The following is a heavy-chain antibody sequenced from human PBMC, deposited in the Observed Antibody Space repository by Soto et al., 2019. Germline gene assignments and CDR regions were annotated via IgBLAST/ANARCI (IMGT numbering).Heavy chain of an antibody. J-gene: IGHJ6*03. CDR2: IYPGDSDT. D-gene: IGHD2-2*01. CDR3: ARQIVVVPAARYYYYYYMDV. Sequence: PGESLKISCKGSGYSFTSYWIGWVRQMPGKGLEWMGIIYPGDSDTRYSPSFQGQVTISADKSISTAYLQWSSLKASDTAMYYCARQIVVVPAARYYYYYYMDVWGKGTTVTVSS. V-gene: IGHV5-51*01. CDR1: GYSFTSYW.